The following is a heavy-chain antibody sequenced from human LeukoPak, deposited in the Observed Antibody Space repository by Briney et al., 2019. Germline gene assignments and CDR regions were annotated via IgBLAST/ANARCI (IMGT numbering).Heavy chain of an antibody. CDR3: ARDRAASSPYYFDY. Sequence: GSSVKVSCKASGGTFSSYTISWVRQAPGQGLKWMGRIIPILGIANYAQKFQGRVTITADKSTSTAYMELSSLRSEDTAVYYCARDRAASSPYYFDYWGQGTLVTVSS. CDR2: IIPILGIA. CDR1: GGTFSSYT. V-gene: IGHV1-69*04. D-gene: IGHD6-6*01. J-gene: IGHJ4*02.